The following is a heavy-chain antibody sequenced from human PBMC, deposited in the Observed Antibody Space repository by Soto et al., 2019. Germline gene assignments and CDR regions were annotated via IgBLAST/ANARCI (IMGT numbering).Heavy chain of an antibody. Sequence: SETVSLTCTVSGGSISSGDYYWSWIRQPPGKGLEWIGYIYYSGSTYYNPSLKSRVTISVDTSKNQFSLKLSSVTAADTAVYYCARVGAAAGYYFDYWGQGTLVTVSS. CDR3: ARVGAAAGYYFDY. J-gene: IGHJ4*02. CDR1: GGSISSGDYY. V-gene: IGHV4-30-4*01. D-gene: IGHD6-13*01. CDR2: IYYSGST.